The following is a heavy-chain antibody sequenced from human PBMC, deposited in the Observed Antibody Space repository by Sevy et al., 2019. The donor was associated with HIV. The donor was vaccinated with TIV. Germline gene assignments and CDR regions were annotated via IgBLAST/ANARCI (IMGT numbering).Heavy chain of an antibody. J-gene: IGHJ5*02. V-gene: IGHV4-31*03. CDR2: IYYSGST. CDR3: ARGIGYCSGGSCYNWFDP. CDR1: GGSISSSGYY. D-gene: IGHD2-15*01. Sequence: SETLSLTCTVSGGSISSSGYYWSWIRQHPGKGLEWIGYIYYSGSTYYNPSLKSRVTISVDTSKNQFSLKLSSVTAADTAVYYCARGIGYCSGGSCYNWFDPWGQGTLVTVSS.